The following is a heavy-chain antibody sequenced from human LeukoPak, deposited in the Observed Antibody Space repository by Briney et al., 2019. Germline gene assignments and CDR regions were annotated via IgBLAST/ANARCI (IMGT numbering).Heavy chain of an antibody. Sequence: PGGSLRLSCAASGFTFSGSAMHWVRQASGKGLEWVGRIRNKANSYATAYAASVKGRFTISRDDSKNTAYLQMNSLKTEDTAVYYCTKYSSWESHDWGQGTQVTVSS. CDR1: GFTFSGSA. V-gene: IGHV3-73*01. CDR3: TKYSSWESHD. CDR2: IRNKANSYAT. D-gene: IGHD6-13*01. J-gene: IGHJ4*02.